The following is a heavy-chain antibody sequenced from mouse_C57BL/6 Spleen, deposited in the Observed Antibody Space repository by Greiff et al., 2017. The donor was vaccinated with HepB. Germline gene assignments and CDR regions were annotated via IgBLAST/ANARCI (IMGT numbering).Heavy chain of an antibody. CDR3: ARTGWLLSAMDY. CDR1: GYTFTDYY. Sequence: EVQLQQSGPELVKPGASVKISCKASGYTFTDYYMNWVKQSHGKGLEWIGVINPNNGGTNYNQKFKGKATLTVDKSSSTAYMELRSLTSEDSAVYDCARTGWLLSAMDYWGQGTSVTVSS. CDR2: INPNNGGT. D-gene: IGHD2-3*01. V-gene: IGHV1-26*01. J-gene: IGHJ4*01.